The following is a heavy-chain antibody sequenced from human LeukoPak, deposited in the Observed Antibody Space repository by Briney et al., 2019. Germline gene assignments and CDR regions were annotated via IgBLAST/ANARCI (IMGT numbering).Heavy chain of an antibody. J-gene: IGHJ4*02. CDR2: ISSSSSTI. CDR3: ARGRPAAIDY. CDR1: GFTFSSYS. D-gene: IGHD2-2*01. V-gene: IGHV3-48*04. Sequence: GGSLRLSCAASGFTFSSYSMNWVCQAPGKGLEWVSYISSSSSTIYYADSVKGRFTISRDNAKNSLYLQMNSLRAEDTAVYYCARGRPAAIDYWGQGTLVTVSS.